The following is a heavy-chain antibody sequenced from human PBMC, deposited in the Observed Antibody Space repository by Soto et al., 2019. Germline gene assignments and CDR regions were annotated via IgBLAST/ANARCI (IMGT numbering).Heavy chain of an antibody. J-gene: IGHJ6*02. D-gene: IGHD6-13*01. CDR3: ARAQQRLYYYYYYGMDV. Sequence: QVQLVQSGAEVKKPGSSVKVSCKASGGTFSSYAISWVRQAPGQGLEWMGGIIPIFGTANYAQKFQGRVTITADESTSTAYMELSSLTSEDTAVYYCARAQQRLYYYYYYGMDVWGQGTTVTVSS. CDR1: GGTFSSYA. CDR2: IIPIFGTA. V-gene: IGHV1-69*12.